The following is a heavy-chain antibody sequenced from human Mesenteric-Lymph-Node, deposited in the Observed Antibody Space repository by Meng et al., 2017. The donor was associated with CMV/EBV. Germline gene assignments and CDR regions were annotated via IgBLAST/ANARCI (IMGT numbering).Heavy chain of an antibody. CDR1: GITFSSFS. J-gene: IGHJ6*02. CDR2: ISSKGGTT. D-gene: IGHD4-11*01. V-gene: IGHV3-64*02. CDR3: ARPGMSDYTKLGYYYGMDV. Sequence: GESLKISCAASGITFSSFSMQWVRQAPGKGLEYVSAISSKGGTTYYADSVKGRFTISRDDSKNTLYLQMNSLRAEDTAVYYCARPGMSDYTKLGYYYGMDVWGQGTTVTVSS.